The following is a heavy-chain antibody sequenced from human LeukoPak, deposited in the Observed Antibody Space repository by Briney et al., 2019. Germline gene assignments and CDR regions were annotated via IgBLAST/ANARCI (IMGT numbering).Heavy chain of an antibody. CDR3: ARASSNSGYYYNFDY. CDR2: IIPILGIA. V-gene: IGHV1-69*04. D-gene: IGHD3-22*01. Sequence: GASVKVSCKASGGTFSSYAISWVRQAPGQGLEWMGRIIPILGIANYAQKFQGRVTITADKSTSTAYMELSSLRSEDTAVYYCARASSNSGYYYNFDYWGQGTLVTVSS. CDR1: GGTFSSYA. J-gene: IGHJ4*02.